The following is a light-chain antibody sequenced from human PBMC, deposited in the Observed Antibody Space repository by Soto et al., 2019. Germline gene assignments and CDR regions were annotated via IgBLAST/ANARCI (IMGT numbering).Light chain of an antibody. Sequence: EIVLTQSPGTLSLSPGEEATLSCRASQSVSANYLAWYQQKPGQAPRPLIYGASSRAIGIPDRFSGSGSGTDFTLTISRLEHEDFAVYYCQQYGSLPWTFGQGTKVEIK. V-gene: IGKV3-20*01. J-gene: IGKJ1*01. CDR2: GAS. CDR3: QQYGSLPWT. CDR1: QSVSANY.